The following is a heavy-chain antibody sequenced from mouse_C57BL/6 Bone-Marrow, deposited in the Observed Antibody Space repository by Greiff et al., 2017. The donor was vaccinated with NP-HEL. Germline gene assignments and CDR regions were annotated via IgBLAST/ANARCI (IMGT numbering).Heavy chain of an antibody. Sequence: VKLQQSGPELVKPGASVKISCKASGYAFSSSWMNWVKQRPGKGLEWIGRIYPGDGDTNYNGKFKGKATLTADKSSSTAYMQLSSLTSEDSAVYFCARSGYWGFDVWGTGTTVTVSS. J-gene: IGHJ1*03. CDR1: GYAFSSSW. CDR3: ARSGYWGFDV. CDR2: IYPGDGDT. D-gene: IGHD1-3*01. V-gene: IGHV1-82*01.